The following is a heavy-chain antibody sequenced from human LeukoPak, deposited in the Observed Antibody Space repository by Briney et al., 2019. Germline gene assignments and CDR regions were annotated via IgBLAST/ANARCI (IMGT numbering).Heavy chain of an antibody. V-gene: IGHV1-18*04. J-gene: IGHJ4*02. D-gene: IGHD5-24*01. CDR2: ISAYNGNT. CDR3: AREGVDDYNSLSDY. CDR1: GYTFTGYY. Sequence: ASVKVSCKASGYTFTGYYMHWVRQAPGQGLEWMGWISAYNGNTNYAQKLQGRVTMTTDTSTSTAYMELRSLRSDDTAVYYCAREGVDDYNSLSDYWGQGTLVTVSS.